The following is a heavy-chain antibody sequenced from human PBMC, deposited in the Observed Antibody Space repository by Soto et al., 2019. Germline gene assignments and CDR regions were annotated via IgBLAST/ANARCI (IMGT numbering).Heavy chain of an antibody. CDR3: ARGGEWLQFDY. Sequence: QVQLVQSGAEVKKPGASVKVSCKASGYNFTNYYMHWVRQAPGQALEWMGIVNPNGGGTSYAQKFQGSVTMTRDTSTSTVYMELTGLRSEETAVYYCARGGEWLQFDYWGQGPLVTVSS. D-gene: IGHD5-12*01. CDR2: VNPNGGGT. J-gene: IGHJ4*02. CDR1: GYNFTNYY. V-gene: IGHV1-46*01.